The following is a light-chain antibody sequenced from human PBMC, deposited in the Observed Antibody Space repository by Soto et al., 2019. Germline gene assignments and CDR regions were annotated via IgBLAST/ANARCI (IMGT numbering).Light chain of an antibody. J-gene: IGLJ1*01. CDR1: SSDVGAYNY. V-gene: IGLV2-8*01. CDR3: SSYAGSDNYV. Sequence: QSALTQPPSASGSPGQSVTISCTGTSSDVGAYNYVSWYQQHPGKAPKLMIYEVSKRPSGVPDRFSGSKSGKTASLTVSGLQADDEADYYCSSYAGSDNYVFGTGTKVTVL. CDR2: EVS.